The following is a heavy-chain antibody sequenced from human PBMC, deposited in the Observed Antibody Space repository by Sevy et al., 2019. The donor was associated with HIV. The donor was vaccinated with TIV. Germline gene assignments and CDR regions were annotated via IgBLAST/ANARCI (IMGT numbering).Heavy chain of an antibody. V-gene: IGHV3-48*02. CDR3: ARDPTLGAAGLAEYFQH. CDR2: ITSSSSSF. D-gene: IGHD6-13*01. J-gene: IGHJ1*01. Sequence: GGSLRLSCAASGFSFSSYSLNWVRQAPGKGLEWVSYITSSSSSFYYADSVKGRFTISRDNAKNSLYLQMNSLRDEDTAVYYCARDPTLGAAGLAEYFQHWGQGTLVTVSS. CDR1: GFSFSSYS.